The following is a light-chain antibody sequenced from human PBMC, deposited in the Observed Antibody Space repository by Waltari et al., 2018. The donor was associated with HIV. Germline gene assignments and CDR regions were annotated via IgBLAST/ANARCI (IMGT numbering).Light chain of an antibody. V-gene: IGLV3-19*01. Sequence: SSELAQDPAVSVALGQTVRITCQGDSVRTYYASWHQQKPGQAPVLAFYDRNNRPSGSPDRFSGSTSGGTASLTITGAQAEDEADYYCNSRDTIGHWFFGGGTKVTVL. CDR2: DRN. CDR3: NSRDTIGHWF. J-gene: IGLJ3*02. CDR1: SVRTYY.